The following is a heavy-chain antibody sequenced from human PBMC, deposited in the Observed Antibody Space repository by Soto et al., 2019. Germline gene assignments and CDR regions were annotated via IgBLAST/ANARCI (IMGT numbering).Heavy chain of an antibody. CDR1: GGSISSNNYH. CDR3: ARLQTAAPPPDY. D-gene: IGHD6-25*01. CDR2: IYYSRTT. Sequence: SETLSLTCTVSGGSISSNNYHWGWIRQPPGKGLDWIGTIYYSRTTYYKPSLKSRVTISVDTSKNQFSLKLISVTAADPAVYYWARLQTAAPPPDYWGQGTLVTASS. J-gene: IGHJ4*02. V-gene: IGHV4-39*01.